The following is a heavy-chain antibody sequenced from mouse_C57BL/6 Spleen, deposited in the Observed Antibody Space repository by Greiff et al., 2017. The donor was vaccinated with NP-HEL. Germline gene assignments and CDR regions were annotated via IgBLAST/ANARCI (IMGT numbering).Heavy chain of an antibody. Sequence: EVQLQQSGAELVRPGASVKLSCTASGFNIKDDYMHWVKQRPEQGLEWIGWIDPENGDTEYASKFQGKATITADTSSNTAYLQLSSLTSEDTAVYYCTTGAYGGNYAMDYWGQGTSVTVSS. D-gene: IGHD1-1*02. CDR1: GFNIKDDY. V-gene: IGHV14-4*01. J-gene: IGHJ4*01. CDR2: IDPENGDT. CDR3: TTGAYGGNYAMDY.